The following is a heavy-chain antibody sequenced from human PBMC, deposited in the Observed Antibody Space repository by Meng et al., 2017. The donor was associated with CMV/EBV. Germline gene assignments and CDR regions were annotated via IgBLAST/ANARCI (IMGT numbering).Heavy chain of an antibody. CDR1: GGTFSSYA. Sequence: SVKVSCKASGGTFSSYAISWVRQAPGQGLEWMGGIIPILGIANYAQKFQGRVTITADKSTSTAYMELSSLRSEDTAVHYCARDAQQLGHDYWGQGTLVTVSS. CDR3: ARDAQQLGHDY. CDR2: IIPILGIA. J-gene: IGHJ4*02. V-gene: IGHV1-69*10. D-gene: IGHD6-13*01.